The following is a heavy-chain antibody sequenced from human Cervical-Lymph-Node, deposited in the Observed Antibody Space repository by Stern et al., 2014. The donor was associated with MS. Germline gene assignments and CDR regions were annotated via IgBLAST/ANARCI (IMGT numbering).Heavy chain of an antibody. CDR2: IIPIFGTA. CDR1: GGTFSSYV. D-gene: IGHD1-7*01. V-gene: IGHV1-69*01. CDR3: ATPRGTTVGDYYYGMDV. J-gene: IGHJ6*02. Sequence: QVQLMQSGAEVKKPGSSVKVSCKASGGTFSSYVISWVRQAPGQGLEWMGGIIPIFGTANYAQKFQGRVTITADESTSTAYMELSSLRSEDTAVYYCATPRGTTVGDYYYGMDVWGQGTTVTVSS.